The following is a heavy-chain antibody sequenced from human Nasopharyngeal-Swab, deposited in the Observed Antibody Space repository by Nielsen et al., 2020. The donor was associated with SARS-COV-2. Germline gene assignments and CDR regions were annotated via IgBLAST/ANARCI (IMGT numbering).Heavy chain of an antibody. V-gene: IGHV3-9*01. J-gene: IGHJ4*02. Sequence: GGSLRLSCAASGFTFDDYAMHWVRQAPGKGLEWVSGISWNSGSIVYADSVKGRFTISRDNAKNSLYLQMNSLRAEDTALYYCAKDIRAGDYGSGSSYDYWGQGTLVTVSS. D-gene: IGHD3-10*01. CDR2: ISWNSGSI. CDR3: AKDIRAGDYGSGSSYDY. CDR1: GFTFDDYA.